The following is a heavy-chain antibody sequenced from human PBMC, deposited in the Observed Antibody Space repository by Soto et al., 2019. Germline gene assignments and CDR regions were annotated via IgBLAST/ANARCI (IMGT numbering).Heavy chain of an antibody. CDR3: ARGRLSGTTGHY. Sequence: VGSLRLSCVASVFTFSNYEMNCVRHAPGRWLEWLSYIGTTGTTTYYADSVKGRFTISRDSARNSLYLVMDSLRAEDTAVYYCARGRLSGTTGHYWGQATLVTVSS. V-gene: IGHV3-48*03. D-gene: IGHD1-7*01. CDR1: VFTFSNYE. CDR2: IGTTGTTT. J-gene: IGHJ4*02.